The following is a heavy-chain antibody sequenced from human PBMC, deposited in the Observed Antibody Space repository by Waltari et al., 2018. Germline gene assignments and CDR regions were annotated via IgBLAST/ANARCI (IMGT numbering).Heavy chain of an antibody. CDR3: ARGEDYDFWSGYSGFDY. J-gene: IGHJ4*02. CDR2: IDTSGST. Sequence: QVQLQESGPGLVKPSQTLSLTCTVSGGSISSGSYYWSWIRQPAGKGLEWIGRIDTSGSTNYNPARKSRVTISVDTSKNQFSLKLSSVTAADTAVYYCARGEDYDFWSGYSGFDYWGQGTLVTVSS. CDR1: GGSISSGSYY. D-gene: IGHD3-3*01. V-gene: IGHV4-61*02.